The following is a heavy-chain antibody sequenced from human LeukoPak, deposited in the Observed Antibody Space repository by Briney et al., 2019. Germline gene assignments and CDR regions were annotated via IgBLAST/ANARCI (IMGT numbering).Heavy chain of an antibody. J-gene: IGHJ4*02. V-gene: IGHV4-38-2*02. Sequence: SETLSLTCTVSGYSINSEDYWGWIRQTPGKGLEWIGSFYHRGSYYNPSLKSRITLLLDVSKNQFSLKLSSVTAADTAVFYCARAAAPTCFFDFWGQGTLVTVSS. CDR2: FYHRGS. D-gene: IGHD6-13*01. CDR1: GYSINSEDY. CDR3: ARAAAPTCFFDF.